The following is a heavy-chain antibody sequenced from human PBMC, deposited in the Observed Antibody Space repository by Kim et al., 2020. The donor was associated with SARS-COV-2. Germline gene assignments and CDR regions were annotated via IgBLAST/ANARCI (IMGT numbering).Heavy chain of an antibody. CDR1: GYTFTSYG. Sequence: ASVKVSCKASGYTFTSYGISWVRQAPGQGLEWMGWISAYNGNTNYAQKLQGRVTMTTDTSTSTAYMELRSLRSDDTAVYYCARVGNPDTAMVSPLSFYYYYYGMDVWGQGTTVTVSS. CDR3: ARVGNPDTAMVSPLSFYYYYYGMDV. V-gene: IGHV1-18*04. CDR2: ISAYNGNT. D-gene: IGHD5-18*01. J-gene: IGHJ6*02.